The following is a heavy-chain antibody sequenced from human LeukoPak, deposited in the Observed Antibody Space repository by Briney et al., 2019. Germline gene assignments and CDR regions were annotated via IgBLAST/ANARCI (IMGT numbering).Heavy chain of an antibody. CDR2: INPNDGDT. CDR1: GYTFTDYY. J-gene: IGHJ4*02. V-gene: IGHV1-2*02. CDR3: ARANFLYCSSSTCLFDY. Sequence: ASVKVPCKASGYTFTDYYMHWVRQAPGQGFEWMGWINPNDGDTNYAQKFQGRVTMTRDTSISADHMEVSRLRSDDTAVYYCARANFLYCSSSTCLFDYWGQGTLVTVSS. D-gene: IGHD2-2*01.